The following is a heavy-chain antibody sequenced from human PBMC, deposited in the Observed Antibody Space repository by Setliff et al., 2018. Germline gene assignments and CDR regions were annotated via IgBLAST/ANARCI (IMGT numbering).Heavy chain of an antibody. Sequence: GASVKVSCKASDYTFTDYGIYWVRQAPGQGLEWMGWISAYNGRTNYAEKFHARVTTTTDTATSTAYMGLRSLKSDDTAVYYCARASGGNSVEDGFDIWGQGTMVTVSS. CDR2: ISAYNGRT. CDR3: ARASGGNSVEDGFDI. D-gene: IGHD1-26*01. V-gene: IGHV1-18*01. J-gene: IGHJ3*02. CDR1: DYTFTDYG.